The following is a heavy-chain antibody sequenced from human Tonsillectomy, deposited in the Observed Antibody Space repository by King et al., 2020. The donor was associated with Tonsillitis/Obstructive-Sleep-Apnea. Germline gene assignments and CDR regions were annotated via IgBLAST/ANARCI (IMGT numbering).Heavy chain of an antibody. V-gene: IGHV3-20*01. J-gene: IGHJ3*02. CDR1: GFTFDDYG. CDR3: ARVSRRCPSWGDAFDM. CDR2: INWNGAST. Sequence: VQLVESGGGVVRPGGSLRLSCAASGFTFDDYGMSWVRQAPGKGLEWVSGINWNGASTGYADSVKGRFTISRDNAKNSLYLQMNNLRDEDTALYHCARVSRRCPSWGDAFDMWGQGTMVTVSS. D-gene: IGHD7-27*01.